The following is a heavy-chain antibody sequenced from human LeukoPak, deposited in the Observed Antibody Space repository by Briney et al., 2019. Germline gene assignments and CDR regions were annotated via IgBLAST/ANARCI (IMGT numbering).Heavy chain of an antibody. CDR3: ARDPNGDYIGAFEF. CDR2: ITSAGAL. CDR1: GFTFSNYA. V-gene: IGHV3-23*01. J-gene: IGHJ3*01. Sequence: GGSLRLSCAASGFTFSNYAVMWVRQAPGQGLEWVSAITSAGALRYAASVKGRFTISRDNSKNTLYLQMNSLRAEDTAQYFCARDPNGDYIGAFEFWGQGTGVTVSS. D-gene: IGHD4-17*01.